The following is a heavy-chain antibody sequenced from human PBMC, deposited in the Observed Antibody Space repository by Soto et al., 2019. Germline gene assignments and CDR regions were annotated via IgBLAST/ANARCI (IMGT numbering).Heavy chain of an antibody. Sequence: GESLKISCKGSGYSFTSYWIGWVRQMPGKGLEWMGIIYPGDSDTRYSPSFQGQVTISADKSISTAYLQWSSLKASDTAMYYCARRGIWFGEYTFFGYWGQGTLVTVSS. V-gene: IGHV5-51*01. D-gene: IGHD3-10*01. CDR3: ARRGIWFGEYTFFGY. CDR2: IYPGDSDT. J-gene: IGHJ4*02. CDR1: GYSFTSYW.